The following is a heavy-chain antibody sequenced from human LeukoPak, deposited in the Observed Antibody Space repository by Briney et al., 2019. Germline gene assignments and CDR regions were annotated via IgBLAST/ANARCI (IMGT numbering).Heavy chain of an antibody. V-gene: IGHV4-34*01. CDR3: ARARGYSSSWTLFDY. J-gene: IGHJ4*02. CDR2: INHSGST. D-gene: IGHD6-13*01. Sequence: PSETLSLTCAVYGGSFSGYYWSWIRQPPGKGLEWLGEINHSGSTNYNPSLKSRVTISVDTSKNQFSLKLSSVTAADTAVYYCARARGYSSSWTLFDYWGQGTLVTVCS. CDR1: GGSFSGYY.